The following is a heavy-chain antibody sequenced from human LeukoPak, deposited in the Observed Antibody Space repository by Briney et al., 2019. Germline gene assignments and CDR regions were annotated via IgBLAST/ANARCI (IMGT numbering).Heavy chain of an antibody. D-gene: IGHD4-17*01. CDR3: ATEGGWQPTDYGDHVY. CDR2: ISPYNGNT. V-gene: IGHV1-18*01. J-gene: IGHJ4*02. CDR1: GYTFTNYG. Sequence: ASVKVSCKASGYTFTNYGITWVRQAPGQGLEWMGWISPYNGNTNYPRKLQGRVTMTTDTSTSTAYMELRSLRSDDTAPYYCATEGGWQPTDYGDHVYWGQGTLVTASS.